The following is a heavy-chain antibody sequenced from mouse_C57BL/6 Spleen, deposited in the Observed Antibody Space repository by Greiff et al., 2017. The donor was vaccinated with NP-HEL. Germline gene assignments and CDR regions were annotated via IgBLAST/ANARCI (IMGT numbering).Heavy chain of an antibody. CDR1: GYTFTSYW. CDR2: IYPGSGST. Sequence: QVQLQQPGAELVKPGASVKMSCKASGYTFTSYWITWVKQRPGQGLEWIGDIYPGSGSTNYNEKFKSKATLTADTSSSTAYMQLSSLTSEDSAVYYCARSGYYWCDVGMDYWGQGTTVTVSS. D-gene: IGHD2-14*01. J-gene: IGHJ4*01. V-gene: IGHV1-55*01. CDR3: ARSGYYWCDVGMDY.